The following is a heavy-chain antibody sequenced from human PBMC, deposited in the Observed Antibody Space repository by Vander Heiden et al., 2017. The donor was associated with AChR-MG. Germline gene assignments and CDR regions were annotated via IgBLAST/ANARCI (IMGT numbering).Heavy chain of an antibody. V-gene: IGHV3-9*01. D-gene: IGHD7-27*01. J-gene: IGHJ6*02. Sequence: EVQLVESGGGLVQPGRSLRRSWAASGLPFDDYAMPVVQQAPGKGLEWVSGISWNSGSIGYADSVKGRFTISRDNAKNSLYLQMNSLRAEDTALYYCAKASNSGDYYYGMDVWGQGTTVTVSS. CDR1: GLPFDDYA. CDR2: ISWNSGSI. CDR3: AKASNSGDYYYGMDV.